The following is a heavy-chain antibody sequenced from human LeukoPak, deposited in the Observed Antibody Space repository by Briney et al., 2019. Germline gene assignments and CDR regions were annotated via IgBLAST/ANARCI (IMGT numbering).Heavy chain of an antibody. Sequence: SQTLSLTCTVSGGSISSGDYYWSWIRQPPGKGLEWIGYVYYSGSTNYNPSLKSRVTISVDTSKNQFSLKLSSVTAADTAVYYCARVIAVAGTDYFDYWGQGTLVTVSS. V-gene: IGHV4-30-4*01. D-gene: IGHD6-19*01. CDR2: VYYSGST. CDR1: GGSISSGDYY. CDR3: ARVIAVAGTDYFDY. J-gene: IGHJ4*02.